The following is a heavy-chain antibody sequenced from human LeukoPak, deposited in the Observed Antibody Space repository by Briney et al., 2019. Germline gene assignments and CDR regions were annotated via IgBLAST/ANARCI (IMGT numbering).Heavy chain of an antibody. CDR2: INPNSGGT. CDR1: GYTFTGYY. V-gene: IGHV1-2*04. D-gene: IGHD2-21*02. J-gene: IGHJ4*02. CDR3: ARTAYWGCDCPPPIDY. Sequence: ASVKVSCKASGYTFTGYYMHWVRQAPGQGLEWMGWINPNSGGTNYAQKFQGWVTMTRDTSISTAYMELSRLRSDDTAVYYCARTAYWGCDCPPPIDYWGQGTLVTVSS.